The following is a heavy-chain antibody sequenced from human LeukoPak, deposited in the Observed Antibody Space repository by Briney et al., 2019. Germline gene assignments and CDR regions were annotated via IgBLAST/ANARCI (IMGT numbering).Heavy chain of an antibody. CDR3: ARCGNWNDAGEWWFDP. V-gene: IGHV5-51*01. Sequence: GESLKISCKGSGYTFTNYWIGWVRQMPGKGLEFMGIIYPGDSDTRYSPSFQGQVTISADKSFNTAYLQWSSLKASDTAMYYCARCGNWNDAGEWWFDPWGQGTLVTVSP. CDR2: IYPGDSDT. CDR1: GYTFTNYW. D-gene: IGHD1-1*01. J-gene: IGHJ5*02.